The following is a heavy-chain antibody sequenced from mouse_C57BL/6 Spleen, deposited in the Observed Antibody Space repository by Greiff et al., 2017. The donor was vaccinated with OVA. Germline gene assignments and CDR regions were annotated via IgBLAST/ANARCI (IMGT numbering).Heavy chain of an antibody. D-gene: IGHD6-1*01. Sequence: EVQLQQSGPELVKPGASVKISCKASGYTFTDYYMNWVKQSHGKSLEWIGDINPNNGGTSYNQKFKGKATLTVDKSSSTAYMELRSLTSEDSAVYYCARKPPISSEGMDYWGQGTSVTVSS. J-gene: IGHJ4*01. CDR1: GYTFTDYY. CDR3: ARKPPISSEGMDY. CDR2: INPNNGGT. V-gene: IGHV1-26*01.